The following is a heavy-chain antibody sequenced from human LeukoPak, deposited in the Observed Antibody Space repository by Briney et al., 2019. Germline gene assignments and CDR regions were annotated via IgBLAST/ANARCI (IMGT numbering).Heavy chain of an antibody. J-gene: IGHJ4*02. CDR3: SRESGAFSPFGY. V-gene: IGHV4-4*02. Sequence: SGTLSLTCDVSGGSISRTTWWSWVRQSPGQGLEWIGEISLSGHTNYNPSLQSRVTMSLDESKNQVSLDLASVTDADTAVYYCSRESGAFSPFGYWGQGTLVTVHS. CDR1: GGSISRTTW. CDR2: ISLSGHT. D-gene: IGHD1-26*01.